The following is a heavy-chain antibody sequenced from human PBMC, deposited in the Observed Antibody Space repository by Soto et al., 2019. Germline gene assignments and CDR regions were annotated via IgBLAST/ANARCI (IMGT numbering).Heavy chain of an antibody. CDR2: ISYDGSNK. J-gene: IGHJ4*02. D-gene: IGHD3-22*01. V-gene: IGHV3-30-3*01. Sequence: GGSLRLSCAASGFTFSSYAMHWVRQAPGKGLEWVAVISYDGSNKYYADSVKGRFTISRDNSKNTLYLQMNSLRAEDTAVYYCARDTYYYDSSGYHYYFDYWGQGTLVTVS. CDR1: GFTFSSYA. CDR3: ARDTYYYDSSGYHYYFDY.